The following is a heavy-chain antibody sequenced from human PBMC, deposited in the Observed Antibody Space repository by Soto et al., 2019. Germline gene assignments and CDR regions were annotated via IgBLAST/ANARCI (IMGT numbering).Heavy chain of an antibody. D-gene: IGHD2-15*01. Sequence: GGSLRLSCAASGFTFSSYSMNWVRQAPGKGLEWVSSISSSSSYIYYADSVKGRFTISRDNAKNSLYLQMNSLRAEDTAVSCCARAYAGVADAFDFWGQGTMVTVSS. J-gene: IGHJ3*01. CDR1: GFTFSSYS. CDR2: ISSSSSYI. V-gene: IGHV3-21*01. CDR3: ARAYAGVADAFDF.